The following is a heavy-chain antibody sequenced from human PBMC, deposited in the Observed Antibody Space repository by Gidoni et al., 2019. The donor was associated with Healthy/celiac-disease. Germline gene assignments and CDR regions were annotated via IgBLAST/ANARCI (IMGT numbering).Heavy chain of an antibody. CDR2: ISGSGGST. D-gene: IGHD3-22*01. CDR1: GFTFSSYA. Sequence: EVQLLESGGGLVQPGGSLTLSCAASGFTFSSYAMSWVRQAPGKGLEWVSAISGSGGSTYYADSVKGRFTISRDNSKNTLYLQMNSLRAEDTAVYYCAKVFTIGDSSGYYDYFDYWGQGTLVTVSS. CDR3: AKVFTIGDSSGYYDYFDY. J-gene: IGHJ4*02. V-gene: IGHV3-23*01.